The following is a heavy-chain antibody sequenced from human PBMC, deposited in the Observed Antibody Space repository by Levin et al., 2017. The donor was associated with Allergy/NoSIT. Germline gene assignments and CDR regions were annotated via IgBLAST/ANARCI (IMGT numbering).Heavy chain of an antibody. CDR3: ANAPVGAGWDWYFDL. Sequence: PGGSLRLSCAASGFTFRSYAMSWVRQTPGKGLEWVSSISGRDGTTYYADSVKGRFTISRDNSKNTLYLQMNSLRAEDTAIYYCANAPVGAGWDWYFDLWGRGTLVTVSS. J-gene: IGHJ2*01. D-gene: IGHD1-26*01. CDR1: GFTFRSYA. CDR2: ISGRDGTT. V-gene: IGHV3-23*01.